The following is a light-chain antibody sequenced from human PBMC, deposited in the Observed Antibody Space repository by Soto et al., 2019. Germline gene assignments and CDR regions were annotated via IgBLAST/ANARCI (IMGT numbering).Light chain of an antibody. CDR1: QSVSSNY. Sequence: EIVLTQSPGTLSLSPGERATLSCRASQSVSSNYLAWYQQKPGQAPRLLIYGASSRATGIPDRFSGSGSGTAFPLTISRLEPEDFAVYYCQQYGSSPGTFGQGTKVEIK. J-gene: IGKJ1*01. CDR2: GAS. CDR3: QQYGSSPGT. V-gene: IGKV3-20*01.